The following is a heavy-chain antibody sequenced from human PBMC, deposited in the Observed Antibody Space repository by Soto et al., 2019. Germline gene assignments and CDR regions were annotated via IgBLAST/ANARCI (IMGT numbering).Heavy chain of an antibody. CDR3: ARHSPITMIVVVATPGAFDI. J-gene: IGHJ3*02. V-gene: IGHV5-10-1*01. CDR2: IDPSDSYT. D-gene: IGHD3-22*01. CDR1: GYSFTSYW. Sequence: GESLKISCKGSGYSFTSYWISWVRQMPGKGLEWMGRIDPSDSYTNYSPSFQGHVTISADKSISTAYLQWSSLKASDTAMYYCARHSPITMIVVVATPGAFDIWGQGTVVTVSS.